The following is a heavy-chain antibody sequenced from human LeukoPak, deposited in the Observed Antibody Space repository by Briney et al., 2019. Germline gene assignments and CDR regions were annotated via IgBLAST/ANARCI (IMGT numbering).Heavy chain of an antibody. D-gene: IGHD3-10*01. CDR1: GGSISSSSYY. V-gene: IGHV4-39*01. CDR2: IYYSGST. Sequence: PSETLSLTCTVSGGSISSSSYYWGWIRQPPGKGLKWIGSIYYSGSTYYNPSLKSRVTISVDTSKNQFSLKLSSVTAADTAVYYCASRGDYGSGSYYYWGQGTLVTVSS. J-gene: IGHJ4*02. CDR3: ASRGDYGSGSYYY.